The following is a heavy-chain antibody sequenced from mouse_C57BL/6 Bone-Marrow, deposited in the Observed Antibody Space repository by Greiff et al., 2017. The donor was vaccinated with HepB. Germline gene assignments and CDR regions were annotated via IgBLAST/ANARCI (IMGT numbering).Heavy chain of an antibody. J-gene: IGHJ2*01. CDR2: IRNKANGYTT. Sequence: EVQLVESGGGLVQPGGSLSLSCAASGFTFTDYYMSWVRQPPGKALEWLGFIRNKANGYTTEYSASVKGRFTISRDNSQSILYLQMNALRAEDSATYDCARELTGAMDYWGKGTTLTVSS. V-gene: IGHV7-3*01. D-gene: IGHD4-1*01. CDR1: GFTFTDYY. CDR3: ARELTGAMDY.